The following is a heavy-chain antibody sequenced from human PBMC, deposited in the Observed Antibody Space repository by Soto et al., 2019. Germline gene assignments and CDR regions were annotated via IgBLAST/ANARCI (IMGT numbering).Heavy chain of an antibody. CDR2: IYNSVST. Sequence: LPETLSLTCSVSTFSINSRYYWGWIRQPPGKGLEWIASIYNSVSTHYNPSLKSRATISVDTSHKQFSLRLSSVTAADTAIYYCASNTSGRYFDYWGPGTLVTVSS. CDR3: ASNTSGRYFDY. CDR1: TFSINSRYY. V-gene: IGHV4-38-2*02. J-gene: IGHJ4*02. D-gene: IGHD6-19*01.